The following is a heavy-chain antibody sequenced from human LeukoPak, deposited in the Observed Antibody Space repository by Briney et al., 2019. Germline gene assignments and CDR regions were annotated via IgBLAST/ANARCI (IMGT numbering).Heavy chain of an antibody. CDR1: GFSFSDYW. D-gene: IGHD6-13*01. Sequence: GGSLRLSCAASGFSFSDYWMHWVRQGPGEGPVWVSRIYTDGRTTDYGDFVKGRFTISRDNAKNSLYLQMNSLRAEDTALYYCAKDSGSWPPEYFQHWGQGTLVTVSS. CDR3: AKDSGSWPPEYFQH. J-gene: IGHJ1*01. V-gene: IGHV3-74*01. CDR2: IYTDGRTT.